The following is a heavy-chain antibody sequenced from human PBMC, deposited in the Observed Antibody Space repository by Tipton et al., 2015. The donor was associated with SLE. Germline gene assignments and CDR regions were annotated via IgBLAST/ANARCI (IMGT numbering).Heavy chain of an antibody. J-gene: IGHJ4*02. D-gene: IGHD3-3*01. CDR3: ASGVVISY. V-gene: IGHV4-34*01. CDR1: GGSFSGYY. Sequence: LRLSCAVYGGSFSGYYWSWIRQPPGKGLEWIGEINHSGSTNYNPSLKSRVTISVDTSKNQFSLKLSSVTAADTAVYYCASGVVISYWGQGTLVTVSS. CDR2: INHSGST.